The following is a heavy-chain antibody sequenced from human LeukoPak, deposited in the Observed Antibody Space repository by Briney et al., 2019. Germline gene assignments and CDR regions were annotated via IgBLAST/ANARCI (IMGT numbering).Heavy chain of an antibody. CDR3: ARDSLSTVSYYFDY. Sequence: GGSLRLSCAASGFTFSSYGMSWVRQAPGKGLEWVSAIGGRDGSTYYADSVKGRFTISRDNSKNTLYLQMNSLRAEDTAVYYCARDSLSTVSYYFDYWGQGTLVTVSS. CDR1: GFTFSSYG. V-gene: IGHV3-23*01. CDR2: IGGRDGST. J-gene: IGHJ4*02.